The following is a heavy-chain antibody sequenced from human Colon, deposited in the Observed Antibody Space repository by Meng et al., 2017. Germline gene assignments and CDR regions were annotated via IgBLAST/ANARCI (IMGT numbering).Heavy chain of an antibody. CDR3: ANGGASGPNWFDP. D-gene: IGHD3-10*01. Sequence: SETLSLTCTVSGGSIRSGDYYWSWVRQPAGKGLEWIGHISSTGSTYYNPSLQSRVIFSLDTSRNQFSLNLLSVTAADTAAYYCANGGASGPNWFDPWGQGTLVTVSS. J-gene: IGHJ5*02. V-gene: IGHV4-61*09. CDR2: ISSTGST. CDR1: GGSIRSGDYY.